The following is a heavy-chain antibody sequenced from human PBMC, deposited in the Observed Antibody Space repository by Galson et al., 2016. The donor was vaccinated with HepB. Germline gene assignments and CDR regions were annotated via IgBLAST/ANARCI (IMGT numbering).Heavy chain of an antibody. D-gene: IGHD6-13*01. Sequence: SLRLSCAASGFTFSTYPMNWVRQAPGKVLEWVSSISSSVSYIYYADSVKGRFTISRDNAKNSLYLQMNSLKAEDTAVYYCAREVSEWSSWYVSYYNYGMDGWGQGTTVTVSS. J-gene: IGHJ6*02. CDR1: GFTFSTYP. CDR3: AREVSEWSSWYVSYYNYGMDG. V-gene: IGHV3-21*01. CDR2: ISSSVSYI.